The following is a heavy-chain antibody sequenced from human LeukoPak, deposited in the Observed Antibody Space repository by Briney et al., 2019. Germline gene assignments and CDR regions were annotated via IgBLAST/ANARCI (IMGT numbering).Heavy chain of an antibody. D-gene: IGHD6-6*01. Sequence: GGSLRLSCAASGFTFSTYWMSWVRQAPGKGLEWVANIKQDGSEKYYVDSVKGRFTISRDNAKNSVYLQMNSLRSEDTAVYYCARRDRPNDAFDIWGQGTMVTVSS. CDR1: GFTFSTYW. V-gene: IGHV3-7*03. J-gene: IGHJ3*02. CDR2: IKQDGSEK. CDR3: ARRDRPNDAFDI.